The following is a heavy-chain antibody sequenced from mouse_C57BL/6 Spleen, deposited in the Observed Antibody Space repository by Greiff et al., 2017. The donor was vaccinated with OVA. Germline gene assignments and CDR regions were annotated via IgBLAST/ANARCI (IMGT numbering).Heavy chain of an antibody. J-gene: IGHJ3*01. V-gene: IGHV14-4*01. CDR1: GFNIKDDY. CDR2: IDPENGDT. CDR3: TTRGNYVWFAY. Sequence: EVQRVESGAELVRPGASVKLSCTASGFNIKDDYMHWVKQRPEQGLEWIGWIDPENGDTEYASKFQGKATITADTSSNTAYLQLSSLTSEDTAVYYCTTRGNYVWFAYWGQGTLVTVSA. D-gene: IGHD2-1*01.